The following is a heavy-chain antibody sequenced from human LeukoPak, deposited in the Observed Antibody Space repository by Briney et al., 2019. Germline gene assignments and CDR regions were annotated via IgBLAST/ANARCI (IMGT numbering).Heavy chain of an antibody. CDR2: IRYDGSNK. Sequence: AGGSLRLSCAASGFTFSSYGMHWVRQAPGKGLEWVAFIRYDGSNKYYADSVKGRFTISRDNSKNTLYLQMNSLRAEDTAVYYCAKGTSSGWYFDYWGQGTLVTVSS. CDR1: GFTFSSYG. CDR3: AKGTSSGWYFDY. V-gene: IGHV3-30*02. J-gene: IGHJ4*02. D-gene: IGHD6-19*01.